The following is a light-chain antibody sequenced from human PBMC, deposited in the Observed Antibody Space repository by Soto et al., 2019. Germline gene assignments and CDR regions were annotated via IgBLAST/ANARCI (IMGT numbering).Light chain of an antibody. J-gene: IGKJ1*01. Sequence: EIVMTQSPATLSVSPGERATLSCRASQSVGSNLAWYQQKSGQAPRLLIYGASTRATGIPARFSGSGSGTEFTLTISSLQSEDFVVYYCQQYNNWPRTFGQGTKVDIK. CDR3: QQYNNWPRT. CDR2: GAS. V-gene: IGKV3-15*01. CDR1: QSVGSN.